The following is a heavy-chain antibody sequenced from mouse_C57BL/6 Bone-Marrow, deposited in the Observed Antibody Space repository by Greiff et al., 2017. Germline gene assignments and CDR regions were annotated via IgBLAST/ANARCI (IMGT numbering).Heavy chain of an antibody. J-gene: IGHJ1*03. CDR1: GYTFTDYY. CDR2: IYPGSGNT. V-gene: IGHV1-76*01. CDR3: ANWYFDV. Sequence: VQLQQSGAELVRPGASVKLSCKASGYTFTDYYINWVKQRPGQGLEWIARIYPGSGNTYYNEKFKGKATLTAEKSSSTAYMQLSSLTSEDSAVYFYANWYFDVWGTGTTVTVSS.